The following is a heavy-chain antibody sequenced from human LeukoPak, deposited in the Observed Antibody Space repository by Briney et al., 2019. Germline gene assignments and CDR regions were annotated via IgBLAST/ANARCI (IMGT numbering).Heavy chain of an antibody. CDR1: GGTFSSYA. CDR2: IIPIFGTA. J-gene: IGHJ6*02. V-gene: IGHV1-69*13. CDR3: ARARGIAARPYYYYGMDV. Sequence: SVKVACKASGGTFSSYAISWVRQAPGQGLEWMGGIIPIFGTANYAQKFQGRVTITADESTSTAYMELSSLRSEDTAVYYCARARGIAARPYYYYGMDVWGQGTTVTVSS. D-gene: IGHD6-6*01.